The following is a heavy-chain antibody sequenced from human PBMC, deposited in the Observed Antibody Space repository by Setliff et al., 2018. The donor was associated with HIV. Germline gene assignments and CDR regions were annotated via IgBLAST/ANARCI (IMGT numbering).Heavy chain of an antibody. V-gene: IGHV1-69*02. Sequence: AASVKVSCKASRSTFNSHTINWVRQAPGQGLDWMGRIIPILGVANYAQRFQGKVTITADKSTSTAYMGLTSLRFDDTAMYYCVRGVQSPPHYSYYYMDVWGEGTMVTVSS. CDR2: IIPILGVA. CDR3: VRGVQSPPHYSYYYMDV. CDR1: RSTFNSHT. J-gene: IGHJ6*03. D-gene: IGHD3-3*01.